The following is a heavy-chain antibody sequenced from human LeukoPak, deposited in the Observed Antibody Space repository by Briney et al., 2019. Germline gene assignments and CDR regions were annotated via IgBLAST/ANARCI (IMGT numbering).Heavy chain of an antibody. V-gene: IGHV3-33*01. Sequence: PGRSLRLSCAASGFTFSSYGMHWVRQAPGKGLEWVAVIWYDGSRKYYADSVKGRFTISRDSSENTLYLQMNSLTAEDTAVYYCARDFSFYEDCWGQGTLVTVSS. D-gene: IGHD3-3*01. CDR2: IWYDGSRK. CDR3: ARDFSFYEDC. J-gene: IGHJ4*02. CDR1: GFTFSSYG.